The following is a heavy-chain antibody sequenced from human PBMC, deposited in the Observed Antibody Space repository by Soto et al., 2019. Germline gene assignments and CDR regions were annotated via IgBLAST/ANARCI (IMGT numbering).Heavy chain of an antibody. D-gene: IGHD6-13*01. CDR2: IYSGGYT. J-gene: IGHJ4*02. CDR3: ARGTYRSKTDFDY. Sequence: GGSLRLSCAASGFTFSSYAMSWVRQAPGKGLEGVSVIYSGGYTAYGDSVKGRFTISRDNAQNSLYLQMTSLRAEDTAVYYCARGTYRSKTDFDYWGQGTLVTVSS. CDR1: GFTFSSYA. V-gene: IGHV3-23*03.